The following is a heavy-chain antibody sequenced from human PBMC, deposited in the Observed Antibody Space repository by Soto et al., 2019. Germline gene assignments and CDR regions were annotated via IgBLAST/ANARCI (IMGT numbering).Heavy chain of an antibody. J-gene: IGHJ5*02. Sequence: EVQLLESGGDLIQRGGSLRLSCAASEFTFSSYAMTWVRQAPGKGLEWVSSISGSGDSTNYADSVKGRFTVSRDNSKNTLYLQMNCLRAEDTAEYYCAKVESTGWFDPWGQGTLVIVSS. CDR1: EFTFSSYA. V-gene: IGHV3-23*01. CDR3: AKVESTGWFDP. CDR2: ISGSGDST.